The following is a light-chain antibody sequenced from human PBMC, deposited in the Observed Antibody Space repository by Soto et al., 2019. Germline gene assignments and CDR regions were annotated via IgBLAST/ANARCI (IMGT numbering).Light chain of an antibody. J-gene: IGKJ1*01. CDR2: KAS. CDR1: QSIGSW. Sequence: DIQMTQSPSILSASVGDIVTITCRASQSIGSWLAWYQQTEGKAPKVLIYKASNLERGVPSRFSGSGSGTEFTLTISSLQAADVATYYCQQYSSFPWTFGQGTKVDIK. CDR3: QQYSSFPWT. V-gene: IGKV1-5*03.